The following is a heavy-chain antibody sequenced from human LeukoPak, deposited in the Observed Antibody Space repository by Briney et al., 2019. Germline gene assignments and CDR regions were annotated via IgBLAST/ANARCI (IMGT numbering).Heavy chain of an antibody. CDR2: IYPGDSDT. Sequence: LGESLKISCKGSGYSFTSYWIGWVRQMPGKGLEWMGIIYPGDSDTRYSPSFQGQVTISADKSISTAYLQWSSLKASDTAMYYCARATGIAAAGTGNWFDPWGQGTLVTVSS. D-gene: IGHD6-13*01. J-gene: IGHJ5*02. CDR3: ARATGIAAAGTGNWFDP. V-gene: IGHV5-51*01. CDR1: GYSFTSYW.